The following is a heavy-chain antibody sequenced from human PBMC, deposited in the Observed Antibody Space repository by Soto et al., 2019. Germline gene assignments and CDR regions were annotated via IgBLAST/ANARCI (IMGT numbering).Heavy chain of an antibody. CDR3: AKEKDYDFTWGGDRYTSHY. D-gene: IGHD3-16*02. Sequence: EVQLLESGGGLIQPGGSLRLSCTASGFTFRTYAMTWFRQAPGRGLEWVSAISGSAGTFYATSVKGRFTISRDNSRSTVYLQMHSLRAEDSAIYYCAKEKDYDFTWGGDRYTSHYWGRGTLVTVSS. V-gene: IGHV3-23*01. J-gene: IGHJ4*02. CDR1: GFTFRTYA. CDR2: ISGSAGT.